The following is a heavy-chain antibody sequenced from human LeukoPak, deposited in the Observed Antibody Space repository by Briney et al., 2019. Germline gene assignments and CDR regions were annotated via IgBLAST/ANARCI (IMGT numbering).Heavy chain of an antibody. CDR3: ARVSGFWSGYPNWFDP. D-gene: IGHD3-3*01. J-gene: IGHJ5*02. Sequence: SETLSLTCTVSGGSISSYHWSWIRQPPGKGLEWIGYIYYSGSTNYNPSLKSRVTISVDTSKNQFSLKLSSLTAADTAVYYCARVSGFWSGYPNWFDPWGQRTLVTVSS. CDR1: GGSISSYH. CDR2: IYYSGST. V-gene: IGHV4-59*01.